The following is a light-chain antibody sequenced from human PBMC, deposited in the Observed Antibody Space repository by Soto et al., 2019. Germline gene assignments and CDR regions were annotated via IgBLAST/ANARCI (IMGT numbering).Light chain of an antibody. J-gene: IGKJ1*01. CDR1: HSISIW. V-gene: IGKV1-5*01. CDR3: QQYNSDWT. Sequence: IQMTQSPSTLSSSVLYIVTSTSRSGHSISIWVAWYPQKPGKAPKLLIYDASRLESGVPSRFSGSGSGTEFTLTISSLQPDDFATYYCQQYNSDWTFGQGTKVDI. CDR2: DAS.